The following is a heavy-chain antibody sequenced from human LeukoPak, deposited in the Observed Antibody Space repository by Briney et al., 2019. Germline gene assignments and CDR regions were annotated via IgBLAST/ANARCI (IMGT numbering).Heavy chain of an antibody. CDR1: GGSISSHY. J-gene: IGHJ5*02. CDR3: ARGDDYESTWFDP. CDR2: IYYSGTI. V-gene: IGHV4-59*11. Sequence: SETLSLTCSVSGGSISSHYWNWIRQPPGKGLEWIGYIYYSGTIKYNPSLKSRVTISVDTSKNQFSLKLSSVTAADTAVYYCARGDDYESTWFDPWGQGTLVTVSS. D-gene: IGHD4-17*01.